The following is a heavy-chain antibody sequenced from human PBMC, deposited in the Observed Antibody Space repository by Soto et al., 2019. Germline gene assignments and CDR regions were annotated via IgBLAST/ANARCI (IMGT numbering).Heavy chain of an antibody. CDR2: IKHDGSET. CDR3: ARDFATHCSGSTCYPYAY. CDR1: GFTFDTFW. Sequence: GGSLRLSCAASGFTFDTFWMSWVRQSPGKGLEWVANIKHDGSETYYVDSVKGRFTISRDNAKNSLFLQMNTLRTEDTAVYYCARDFATHCSGSTCYPYAYWGQGALVTASS. V-gene: IGHV3-7*03. D-gene: IGHD2-15*01. J-gene: IGHJ4*02.